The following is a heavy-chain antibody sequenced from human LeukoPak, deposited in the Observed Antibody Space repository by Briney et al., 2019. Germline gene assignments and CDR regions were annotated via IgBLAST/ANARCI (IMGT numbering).Heavy chain of an antibody. CDR2: IWFDGNNK. V-gene: IGHV3-33*08. CDR3: ASFMSPHDAFDI. CDR1: GFTFSSYA. J-gene: IGHJ3*02. Sequence: PGGSLRLSCAASGFTFSSYAMSWVRQAPGKGLEWVAVIWFDGNNKYYADSVKGRFTISRDNAKNSLYLQMNSLRAEDTAVYYCASFMSPHDAFDIWGQGTMVTVSS.